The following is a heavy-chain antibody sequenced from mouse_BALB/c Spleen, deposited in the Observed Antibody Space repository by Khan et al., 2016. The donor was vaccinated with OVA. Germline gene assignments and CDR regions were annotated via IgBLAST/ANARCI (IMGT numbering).Heavy chain of an antibody. D-gene: IGHD1-1*01. CDR2: IYPGSGST. J-gene: IGHJ3*01. CDR3: AGNYDGAWFAY. Sequence: QVQLQQSGPELVKPGASVKMSCKVSGYTFTDYVINWVKQSTGQGLEWIGEIYPGSGSTYYNEKFKGKATLTSDKSSNTANLQLSSLTSEDSAVYFCAGNYDGAWFAYWGQGTLVTVSA. CDR1: GYTFTDYV. V-gene: IGHV1-77*01.